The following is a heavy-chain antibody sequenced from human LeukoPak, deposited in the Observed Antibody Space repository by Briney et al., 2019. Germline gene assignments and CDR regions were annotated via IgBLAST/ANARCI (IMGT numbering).Heavy chain of an antibody. CDR1: GFTFSSYG. CDR2: ITSGGST. V-gene: IGHV3-23*01. CDR3: AKDFDD. Sequence: GGSLRLYCAVSGFTFSSYGVTWVRQAQGQGRQWVSSITSGGSTYYADSVKGRFTISRDYSKNTLYLQKNSLRAEDTAVYFCAKDFDDWCQGTLVTVAS. J-gene: IGHJ4*02.